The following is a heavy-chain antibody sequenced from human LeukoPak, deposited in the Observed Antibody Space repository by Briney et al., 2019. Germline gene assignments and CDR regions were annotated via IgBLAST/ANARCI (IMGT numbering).Heavy chain of an antibody. Sequence: GGSLRLSCAASGFTFSSYSMNWVRQAPGKGLKWVSSISSSSSYIYYADSVKGRFTISRDNAKNSLYLQMNSLRAEDTAVYYCASPPSSVYYYYMDVWGKGTTVTVSS. CDR1: GFTFSSYS. D-gene: IGHD3-10*01. V-gene: IGHV3-21*01. CDR3: ASPPSSVYYYYMDV. CDR2: ISSSSSYI. J-gene: IGHJ6*03.